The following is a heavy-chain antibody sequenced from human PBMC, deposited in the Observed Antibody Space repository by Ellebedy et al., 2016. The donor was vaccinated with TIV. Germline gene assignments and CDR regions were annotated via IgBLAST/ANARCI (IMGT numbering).Heavy chain of an antibody. V-gene: IGHV4-30-2*06. CDR1: GVSISSGGFS. D-gene: IGHD3-10*01. CDR2: INHSGRT. J-gene: IGHJ5*01. CDR3: ARYGAGSYGGWFDS. Sequence: SETLSLTXAVSGVSISSGGFSWSCIRQSPGKGLEWIGYINHSGRTSYNPSLKSRVTISVDRSKNQFSLKLTSVTAADTAVYYCARYGAGSYGGWFDSWGQGFLVSVSS.